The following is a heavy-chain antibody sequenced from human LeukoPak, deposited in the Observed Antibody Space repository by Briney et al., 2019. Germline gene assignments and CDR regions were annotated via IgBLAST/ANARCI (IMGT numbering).Heavy chain of an antibody. D-gene: IGHD4-17*01. J-gene: IGHJ6*03. CDR1: GGTFSSYT. CDR3: ARDYGDYYYYYYYMDV. CDR2: IIPILGIA. V-gene: IGHV1-69*04. Sequence: SVTVSCKASGGTFSSYTISWVLQAPGQGLEWMGRIIPILGIANYAQKLQGRVTITADKSTSTAYMELSSLRSEDTAVYYCARDYGDYYYYYYYMDVWGKGTTVTVSS.